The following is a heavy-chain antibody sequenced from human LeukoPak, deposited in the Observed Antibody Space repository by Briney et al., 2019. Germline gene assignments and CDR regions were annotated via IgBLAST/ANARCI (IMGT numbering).Heavy chain of an antibody. Sequence: ASVKVSCKVSGYTLTELSMHWVRQAPGKGLEWMGGFDPEDGETIYAQKFQGRVTMTEDTSTDTAYMELSSLRSEDTAVYYCARCCGLWFGELLYPDYWGQGTLVTVSS. D-gene: IGHD3-10*01. V-gene: IGHV1-24*01. CDR2: FDPEDGET. J-gene: IGHJ4*02. CDR1: GYTLTELS. CDR3: ARCCGLWFGELLYPDY.